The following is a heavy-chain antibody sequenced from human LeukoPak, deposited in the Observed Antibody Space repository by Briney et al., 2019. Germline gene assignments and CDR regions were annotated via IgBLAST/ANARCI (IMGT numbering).Heavy chain of an antibody. V-gene: IGHV4-4*07. Sequence: SETLSLTCTVSGGSMSPYHWGWIRQPAGKGLEWIGRIYNTGSTNYNPSLKSRVTMSVDTSKNQFSLKLSSVTAADTAVYYCASGDYSIFDSWGQGTLVTVSS. D-gene: IGHD4-11*01. CDR2: IYNTGST. CDR3: ASGDYSIFDS. J-gene: IGHJ4*02. CDR1: GGSMSPYH.